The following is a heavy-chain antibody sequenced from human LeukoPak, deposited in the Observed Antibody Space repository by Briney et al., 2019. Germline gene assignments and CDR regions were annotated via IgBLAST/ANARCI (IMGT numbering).Heavy chain of an antibody. V-gene: IGHV3-21*04. Sequence: GGSLRLSCAASGFTFSDYSMNWVRQAPGKGLEWISYVSISSGNTYYADSVKGRFTISGDKSKNSLYLQMNSLRVEDTAVYYCARDTKYSSDNWGQGTLVTVSS. CDR3: ARDTKYSSDN. D-gene: IGHD2/OR15-2a*01. CDR2: VSISSGNT. J-gene: IGHJ4*02. CDR1: GFTFSDYS.